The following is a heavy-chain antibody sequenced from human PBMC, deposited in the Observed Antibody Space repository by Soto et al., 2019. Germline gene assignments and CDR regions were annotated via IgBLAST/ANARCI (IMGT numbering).Heavy chain of an antibody. J-gene: IGHJ1*01. CDR1: GFTFSSYA. CDR3: AKSVVWEIIVVVVVATPPKYFTL. V-gene: IGHV3-23*01. D-gene: IGHD2-15*01. CDR2: ISGSGGST. Sequence: GGSLRLSCAASGFTFSSYAMSWVRQAPGKGLEWVSAISGSGGSTYYADSVKGRFTISRDNSKNTLYLQMNSLRAEDTAVYYCAKSVVWEIIVVVVVATPPKYFTLWGQGPLVPVSS.